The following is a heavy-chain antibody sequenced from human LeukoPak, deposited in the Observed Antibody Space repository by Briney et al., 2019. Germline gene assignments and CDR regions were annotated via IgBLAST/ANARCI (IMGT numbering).Heavy chain of an antibody. J-gene: IGHJ4*02. CDR3: ARGLLGPFDY. CDR1: GGSFSGYY. V-gene: IGHV4-34*01. Sequence: PSETLSLTCAVYGGSFSGYYWSWIRQPPGKGLEWIGEINHSGSTNYNPSHKSRVTISVDTSKNQFSLKLSSVTAADTAVYYCARGLLGPFDYWGQGTLVTVSS. CDR2: INHSGST. D-gene: IGHD3-10*01.